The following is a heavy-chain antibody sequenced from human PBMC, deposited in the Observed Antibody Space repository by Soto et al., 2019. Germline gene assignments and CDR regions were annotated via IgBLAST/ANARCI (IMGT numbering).Heavy chain of an antibody. CDR1: GFTFSSYS. Sequence: GGSLRLSXAASGFTFSSYSMNWVRQAPGKGLEWVSSISSSSSYIYYADSVKGRFTISRDNAKNSLYLQMNSLRAEDTAVYYCARRLTKHSYYYYGMDVWGQGTTVTVSS. J-gene: IGHJ6*02. CDR2: ISSSSSYI. D-gene: IGHD2-21*01. CDR3: ARRLTKHSYYYYGMDV. V-gene: IGHV3-21*01.